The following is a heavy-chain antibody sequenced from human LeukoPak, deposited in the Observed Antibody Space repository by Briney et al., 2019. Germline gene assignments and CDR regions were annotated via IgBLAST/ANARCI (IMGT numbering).Heavy chain of an antibody. CDR3: ARDGYYDILTGTDF. J-gene: IGHJ4*02. D-gene: IGHD3-9*01. Sequence: ASVKVSCKTSGYFFPSYGISWVRQAPGQGLEWIGWITPSNGNTHYAQNFQDRVTVTTDTSTSTVYMELGSLRSDDTAVYYCARDGYYDILTGTDFWGQGTLVTVSS. CDR1: GYFFPSYG. V-gene: IGHV1-18*01. CDR2: ITPSNGNT.